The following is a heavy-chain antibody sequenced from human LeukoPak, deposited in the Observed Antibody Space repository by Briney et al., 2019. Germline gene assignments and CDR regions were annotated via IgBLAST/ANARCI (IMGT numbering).Heavy chain of an antibody. V-gene: IGHV3-33*01. CDR3: ARERSGSYCL. Sequence: PGGSLRLSCASSGFTFSSYGMHWVRKAPGKGLEWVAVIWYDGSNKYYADSVKGRFTISRDNSKNTLYLQMNSLRAEDTAVYYWARERSGSYCLWGQGTLVTLSS. J-gene: IGHJ4*02. CDR1: GFTFSSYG. D-gene: IGHD1-26*01. CDR2: IWYDGSNK.